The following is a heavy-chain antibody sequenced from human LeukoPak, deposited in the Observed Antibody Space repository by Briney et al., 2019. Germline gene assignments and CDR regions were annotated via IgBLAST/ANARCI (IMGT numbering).Heavy chain of an antibody. D-gene: IGHD6-13*01. Sequence: GGSLRLSCAASGFTFSDYYMSCILQAPGKGLEWLSYISSSGSTIYYADSVKGRFTISRDNAKNSLYLQMNSLRAEDTAVYYCASSVAAAGGSDYWGQGTLVTVSS. CDR1: GFTFSDYY. V-gene: IGHV3-11*01. CDR2: ISSSGSTI. J-gene: IGHJ4*02. CDR3: ASSVAAAGGSDY.